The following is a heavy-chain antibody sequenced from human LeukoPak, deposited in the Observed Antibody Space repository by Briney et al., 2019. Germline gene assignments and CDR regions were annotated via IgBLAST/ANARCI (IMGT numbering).Heavy chain of an antibody. V-gene: IGHV3-64*01. CDR2: ISSNGGST. CDR1: GFTFSSYA. Sequence: GGSLRLSCAASGFTFSSYAMHWVRQAPGKGLEYVSAISSNGGSTYYANSVKGRFTISRDNSKNTLYLQVNSLRVEDTAVYYCTREGMGTTFSAWFDPWGQGTLVTVPS. CDR3: TREGMGTTFSAWFDP. D-gene: IGHD1-7*01. J-gene: IGHJ5*02.